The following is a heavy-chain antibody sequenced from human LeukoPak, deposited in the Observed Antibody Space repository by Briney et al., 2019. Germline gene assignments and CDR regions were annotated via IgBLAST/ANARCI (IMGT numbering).Heavy chain of an antibody. CDR3: AREARVGGALQY. CDR2: INPDGSIR. CDR1: GLTFSTYW. Sequence: PGGSLRLSCAASGLTFSTYWMHWVRQAPGKGLAWVARINPDGSIRTYANSVQGRVTISRDTAKDTLFLQMNSLRAEDTAVYCCAREARVGGALQYWGQGTPVTVSS. J-gene: IGHJ4*02. V-gene: IGHV3-74*03. D-gene: IGHD1-26*01.